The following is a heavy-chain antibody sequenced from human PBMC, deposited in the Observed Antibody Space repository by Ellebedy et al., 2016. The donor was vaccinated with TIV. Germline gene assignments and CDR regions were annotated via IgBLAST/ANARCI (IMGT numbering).Heavy chain of an antibody. Sequence: PGGSLRLSCAASGFTFSSYGMHWVRQAPGKGLEWVAVISYDGSNKYYADSVKGRFTISRDNSKNTLYLQMNSLRAEDTAVYYCAREQGVDDILTGPSPYYYGMDVWGQGTTVTVSS. CDR2: ISYDGSNK. CDR3: AREQGVDDILTGPSPYYYGMDV. J-gene: IGHJ6*02. CDR1: GFTFSSYG. D-gene: IGHD3-9*01. V-gene: IGHV3-30*03.